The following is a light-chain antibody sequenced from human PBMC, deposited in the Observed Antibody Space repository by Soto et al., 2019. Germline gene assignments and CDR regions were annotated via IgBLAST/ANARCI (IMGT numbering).Light chain of an antibody. V-gene: IGKV3-20*01. CDR3: QQYGSTPLT. CDR2: DAS. Sequence: EIVLPPPPDTLSLSPGERATLSCRASQSVRNNYLAWYQQKPGQAPRFLIFDASSRATGIPDRFSGSGSGTDFTLTISRLEPEDFAVYYCQQYGSTPLTFGGGTKVDIE. CDR1: QSVRNNY. J-gene: IGKJ4*01.